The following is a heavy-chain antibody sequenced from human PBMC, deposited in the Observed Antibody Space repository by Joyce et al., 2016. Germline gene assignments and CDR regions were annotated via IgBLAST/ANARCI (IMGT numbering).Heavy chain of an antibody. CDR2: LSSSSSYI. CDR3: ARSSYTNGIFDY. Sequence: EVQLVESGGGLVKPGGSLRLSCAASGFTFSIYSMSWVRKVPGKGLEWCSSLSSSSSYIKYTDSVKGRFTISRDNAKNSLYLQMNSLRVEDTAVYYCARSSYTNGIFDYWGQGTLVTVSS. D-gene: IGHD2-8*01. J-gene: IGHJ4*02. V-gene: IGHV3-21*01. CDR1: GFTFSIYS.